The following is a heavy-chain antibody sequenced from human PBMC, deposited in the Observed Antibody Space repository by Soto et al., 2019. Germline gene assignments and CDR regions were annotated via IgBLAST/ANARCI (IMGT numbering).Heavy chain of an antibody. Sequence: GALRLSCAASGFTFSSYAMHWVRQAPGKGLEWVAVISYDGSNKYYADSVKGRFTISRDNAKNSLYLQMNSLRAEDTAVYYCAREADFLNWFDPWGQGT. J-gene: IGHJ5*02. CDR2: ISYDGSNK. V-gene: IGHV3-30-3*01. CDR3: AREADFLNWFDP. CDR1: GFTFSSYA. D-gene: IGHD3-3*01.